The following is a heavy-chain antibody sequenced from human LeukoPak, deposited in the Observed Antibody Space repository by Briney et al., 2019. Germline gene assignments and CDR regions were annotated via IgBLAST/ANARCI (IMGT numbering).Heavy chain of an antibody. J-gene: IGHJ5*02. D-gene: IGHD3-10*01. CDR3: ARGGITMVRGVMAP. CDR2: INHSGST. CDR1: GGSFSGYY. V-gene: IGHV4-34*01. Sequence: SETLSLTCAVYGGSFSGYYWSWIRQPPGKGLEWIGEINHSGSTNYDPSLKSRVTISVDTSKNQFSLKLSSVTAADTAVYYCARGGITMVRGVMAPWGQGTLVTVSS.